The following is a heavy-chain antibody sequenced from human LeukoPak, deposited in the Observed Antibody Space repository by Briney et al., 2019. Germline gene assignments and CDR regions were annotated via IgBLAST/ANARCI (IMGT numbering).Heavy chain of an antibody. D-gene: IGHD1-26*01. CDR3: ARLRGTYYCHFDY. J-gene: IGHJ4*01. V-gene: IGHV4-39*07. Sequence: SETLSLTCAVSGGSLISDNFYWGWIPQPPGKGLEWNGSIYYSGSSCCNRSLNSRVTISVDTSKHRFSLKLSSLPADAPVLYACARLRGTYYCHFDYGREGTVVTVS. CDR2: IYYSGSS. CDR1: GGSLISDNFY.